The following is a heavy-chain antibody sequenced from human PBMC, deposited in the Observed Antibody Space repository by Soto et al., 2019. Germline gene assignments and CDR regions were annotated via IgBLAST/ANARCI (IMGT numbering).Heavy chain of an antibody. CDR3: ASSKYDVVAGSVWFDP. CDR2: ISYSGNT. Sequence: SETLSLTCTVSGGSIISGYWSWIRQPPGKGLEWIGYISYSGNTYYNPSLKGRVTISLGHSRSQFSLRLNSVTAADTAVYFCASSKYDVVAGSVWFDPWGQGTLVTVSS. CDR1: GGSIISGY. J-gene: IGHJ5*02. V-gene: IGHV4-59*12. D-gene: IGHD2-21*01.